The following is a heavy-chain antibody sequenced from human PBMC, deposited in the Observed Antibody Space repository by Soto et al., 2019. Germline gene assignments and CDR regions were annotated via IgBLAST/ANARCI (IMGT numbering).Heavy chain of an antibody. D-gene: IGHD6-13*01. CDR3: ARDSGSSWYFGMDV. CDR2: ISHDGDNK. CDR1: GFTFSNYA. J-gene: IGHJ6*02. Sequence: QVQLVESGGGVVQPGRSQRLSCAASGFTFSNYAMHWVRQAPGKGLEWVAVISHDGDNKYYADSVKGRFTISRDSSKNTWYLKMNTLRVEDTDVYSCARDSGSSWYFGMDVWGQGTTVTVSS. V-gene: IGHV3-30-3*01.